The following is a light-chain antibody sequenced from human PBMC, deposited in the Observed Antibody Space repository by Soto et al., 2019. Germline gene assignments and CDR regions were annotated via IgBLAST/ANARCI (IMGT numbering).Light chain of an antibody. V-gene: IGKV3-11*01. CDR2: DAY. J-gene: IGKJ4*01. CDR3: QHRSNLPLN. Sequence: EIVLTQSPATLSLSPGERATLSCRASQSVSSYLAWYQQKPGQAPRLVIYDAYNRATGIPARFSGSGSGTDFTLTISSLEPEDFAVYYCQHRSNLPLNFRGGTNVEIK. CDR1: QSVSSY.